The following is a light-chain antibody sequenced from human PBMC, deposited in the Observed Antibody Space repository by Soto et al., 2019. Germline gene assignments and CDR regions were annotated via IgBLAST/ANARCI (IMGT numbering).Light chain of an antibody. V-gene: IGLV1-44*01. Sequence: QSVLTQPPSASGTPGQRVTISCYGSSSNIKSNTVSWYQHLPRTAPKLLIYSNNQRPSGVPDRFSGSKSGTSASLAISGLQSEDEADYYCATWDDDLYTPIIGGGTKLTVL. CDR1: SSNIKSNT. CDR3: ATWDDDLYTPI. J-gene: IGLJ2*01. CDR2: SNN.